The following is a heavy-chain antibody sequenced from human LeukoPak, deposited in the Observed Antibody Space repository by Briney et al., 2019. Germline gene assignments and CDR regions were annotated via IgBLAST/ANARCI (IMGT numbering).Heavy chain of an antibody. D-gene: IGHD5-24*01. CDR3: AKDHERWLQFSFDY. CDR1: GFTFSSYT. CDR2: TSGSGDST. Sequence: GGSLRLSCTASGFTFSSYTMSWVRQAPGKGLEWVSGTSGSGDSTYYADSVRGRFTISRDNSKNTLYLQMNSLRVQDTAVYYCAKDHERWLQFSFDYWGQGTLVTVSS. J-gene: IGHJ4*02. V-gene: IGHV3-23*01.